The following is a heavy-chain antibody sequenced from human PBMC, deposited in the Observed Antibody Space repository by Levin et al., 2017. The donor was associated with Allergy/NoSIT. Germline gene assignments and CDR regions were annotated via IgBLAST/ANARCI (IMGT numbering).Heavy chain of an antibody. Sequence: PGESLKISCAASGFTFSSYAMHWVRQAPGKGLEWVAVISYDGSNKYYADSVKGRFTISRDNSKNTLYLQMNSLRAEDTAVYYCARQIAVAGTVGYYYGMDVWGQGTTVTVSS. V-gene: IGHV3-30-3*01. CDR1: GFTFSSYA. CDR3: ARQIAVAGTVGYYYGMDV. CDR2: ISYDGSNK. J-gene: IGHJ6*02. D-gene: IGHD6-19*01.